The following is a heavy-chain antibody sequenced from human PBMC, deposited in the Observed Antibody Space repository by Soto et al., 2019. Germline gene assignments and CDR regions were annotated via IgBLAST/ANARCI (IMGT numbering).Heavy chain of an antibody. Sequence: QVQLVQSAAEVKKPGSSVKVSCKASGGTFSSYAISWVRQAPGQGLEWMGGIIPIFGTANYAQKFQGRVTMTEDDTTSAAYMELSSLRSEDPAGYYCAMWSYDSSGYYLGYFDYWGQGTLVTVSS. V-gene: IGHV1-69*01. J-gene: IGHJ4*02. CDR2: IIPIFGTA. CDR1: GGTFSSYA. D-gene: IGHD3-22*01. CDR3: AMWSYDSSGYYLGYFDY.